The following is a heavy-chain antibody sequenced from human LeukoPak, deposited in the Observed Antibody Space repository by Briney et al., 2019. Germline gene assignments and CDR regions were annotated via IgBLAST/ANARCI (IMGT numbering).Heavy chain of an antibody. CDR1: GFTFSAAS. CDR2: IRSKAHTFAT. J-gene: IGHJ4*02. D-gene: IGHD3-22*01. Sequence: QAGGSLRLSCAVSGFTFSAASIHWVRQASGKGLEWVGRIRSKAHTFATAYAASVKGRFTISRDDSKNTAYLQMNSLKIEDTAVYYCGRLHYYDSSRPGDYWGQGTLVTVSS. V-gene: IGHV3-73*01. CDR3: GRLHYYDSSRPGDY.